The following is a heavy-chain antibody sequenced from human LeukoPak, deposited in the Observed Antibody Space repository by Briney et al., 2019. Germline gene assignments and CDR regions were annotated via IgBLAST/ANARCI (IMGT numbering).Heavy chain of an antibody. CDR1: GFTFSSHA. CDR3: ARKAQTGSHSGPFDI. D-gene: IGHD1-26*01. Sequence: PGGSLRLSCAASGFTFSSHAMNWVRQAPGKGLEWISSISTDSLTIKYADFVSGQFTISRDNAEHLLFLQMNSPRAEDTAVYYCARKAQTGSHSGPFDIWGQGTLVTVSS. V-gene: IGHV3-48*04. J-gene: IGHJ3*02. CDR2: ISTDSLTI.